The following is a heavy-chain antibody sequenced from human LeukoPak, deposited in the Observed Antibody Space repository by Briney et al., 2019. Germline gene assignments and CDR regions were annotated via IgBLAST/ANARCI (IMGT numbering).Heavy chain of an antibody. J-gene: IGHJ5*02. CDR3: ARHRFIITMVRGVRGWFDP. CDR1: GGSISSGSYY. Sequence: SSETLSLTCTVSGGSISSGSYYWSWIRQPAGKGLEWIGRIYTSGSTNYNPSLKSRVTISVDTSKNQFSLKLSSVTAADTAVYYCARHRFIITMVRGVRGWFDPWGQGTLVTVSS. CDR2: IYTSGST. D-gene: IGHD3-10*01. V-gene: IGHV4-61*02.